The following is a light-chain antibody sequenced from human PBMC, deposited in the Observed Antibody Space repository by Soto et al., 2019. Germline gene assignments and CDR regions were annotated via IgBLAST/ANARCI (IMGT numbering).Light chain of an antibody. CDR1: QSVSSSY. J-gene: IGKJ3*01. V-gene: IGKV3-20*01. CDR3: QQYGSSLLFT. CDR2: GAS. Sequence: EIVLTQSPGTLSLSPGERATLSCRASQSVSSSYLAWYQQKPGQAPRLLIYGASSRATGIPDRFSGSGSGTDFTLTIIRLEPEAFAVYYCQQYGSSLLFTFGPGTKVDIK.